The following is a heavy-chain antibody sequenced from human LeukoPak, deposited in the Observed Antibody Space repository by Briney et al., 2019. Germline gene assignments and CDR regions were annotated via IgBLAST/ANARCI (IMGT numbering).Heavy chain of an antibody. CDR1: GFTFSGYE. Sequence: PGGSLRLSCAASGFTFSGYEMNWVRQAPGKGLEWVSYISNSGSTIYYADSVKGRFTISRDNAKNSLYLQMNSLRADDTAVYYCAGALDYWGQGTLVTVS. J-gene: IGHJ4*02. V-gene: IGHV3-48*03. CDR3: AGALDY. CDR2: ISNSGSTI.